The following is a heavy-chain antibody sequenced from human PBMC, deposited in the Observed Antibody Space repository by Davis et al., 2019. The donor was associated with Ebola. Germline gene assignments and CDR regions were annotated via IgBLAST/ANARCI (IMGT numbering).Heavy chain of an antibody. D-gene: IGHD3-10*01. J-gene: IGHJ5*02. V-gene: IGHV3-11*01. CDR2: ITFSGTTI. CDR1: GFTFSDFY. Sequence: PGGSLRLSCAASGFTFSDFYMAWIRQAPGRGLEWVSYITFSGTTIYADSVRGRFTISRDNAQNSLHLQMTSLRAEDTAVYYCARDSLVLPYYPGYSGWFDPWGQGTLVTVSS. CDR3: ARDSLVLPYYPGYSGWFDP.